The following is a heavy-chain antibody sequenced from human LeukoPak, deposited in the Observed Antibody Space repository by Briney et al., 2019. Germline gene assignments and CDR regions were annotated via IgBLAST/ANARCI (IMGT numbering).Heavy chain of an antibody. CDR1: GFSFSNYA. CDR2: IRGTGGNT. V-gene: IGHV3-23*01. CDR3: AKDFEFKWQQPSDH. D-gene: IGHD1/OR15-1a*01. Sequence: GGSLRLSCAVSGFSFSNYAMSWVRQFPGKGLEWVSGIRGTGGNTYYADSVKGRFIISRVNSKNMLYLQMNTLTAEDTAIYFCAKDFEFKWQQPSDHWGQGTPVTVSS. J-gene: IGHJ4*02.